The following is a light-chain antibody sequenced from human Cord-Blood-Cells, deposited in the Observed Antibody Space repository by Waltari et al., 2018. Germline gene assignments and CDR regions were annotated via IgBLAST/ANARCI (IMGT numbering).Light chain of an antibody. V-gene: IGKV3-20*01. CDR2: GAS. CDR1: QSVSSSY. Sequence: EIVLTQSPGTLSLSPGERATLSCRASQSVSSSYLAWYQQKPGQAPRLLIYGASSRATGIPDRFSGSGSGTDFTLTISRLEPEDFAVYYCQQYGSSRGITFGQG. CDR3: QQYGSSRGIT. J-gene: IGKJ5*01.